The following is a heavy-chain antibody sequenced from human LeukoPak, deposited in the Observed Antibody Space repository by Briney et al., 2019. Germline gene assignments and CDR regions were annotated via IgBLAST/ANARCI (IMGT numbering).Heavy chain of an antibody. D-gene: IGHD5-12*01. Sequence: ASVKVSCKASGYTFTGYYMHWVRQAPGQGLEWMGWINPNSGGTNYAQKFQGRVTMTRNTSISTACMELSRLRSDDTAVYYCAKGRRRATAFYYYYGMDVWGQGTTVTVSS. CDR1: GYTFTGYY. CDR2: INPNSGGT. CDR3: AKGRRRATAFYYYYGMDV. V-gene: IGHV1-2*02. J-gene: IGHJ6*02.